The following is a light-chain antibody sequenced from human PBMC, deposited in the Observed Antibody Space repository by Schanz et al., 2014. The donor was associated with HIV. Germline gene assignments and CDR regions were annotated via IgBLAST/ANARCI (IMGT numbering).Light chain of an antibody. Sequence: QSVLTQAPSASGTPGQRVTISCSGSTSDFKTNAVLWYQQLPGAAPKLLIYNTYHRPSGVPDRFSGSKSGNSASLAISGLRSEDEAHYYCATWDDSLSGVFGGGTKLTVL. CDR1: TSDFKTNA. J-gene: IGLJ3*02. CDR2: NTY. V-gene: IGLV1-47*02. CDR3: ATWDDSLSGV.